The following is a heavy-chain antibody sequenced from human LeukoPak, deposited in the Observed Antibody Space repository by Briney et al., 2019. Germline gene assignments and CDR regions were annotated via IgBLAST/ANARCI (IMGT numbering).Heavy chain of an antibody. V-gene: IGHV3-7*01. Sequence: GGSLRLSCAASGLSFSSYWMSWVRQAPGKGLEWVANIRQDGSEKYYVDSVKGRFTISRDNAKNSLYLQMNSLRAEDTAVYYCASGLRFLEWLSPPHDAFDIWGQGTMVTVSS. CDR2: IRQDGSEK. CDR1: GLSFSSYW. J-gene: IGHJ3*02. CDR3: ASGLRFLEWLSPPHDAFDI. D-gene: IGHD3-3*01.